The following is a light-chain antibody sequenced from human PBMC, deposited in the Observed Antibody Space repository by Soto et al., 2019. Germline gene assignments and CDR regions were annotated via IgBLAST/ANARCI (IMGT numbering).Light chain of an antibody. CDR2: GAS. CDR1: QTVIRNY. V-gene: IGKV3-20*01. CDR3: QQHGTSPIT. Sequence: IVLTQSPDTLSLSLADRATLSFRASQTVIRNYLAWHQQKPGQTPRLLVYGASSRATGIPDRFSGSGSGTDFTLTISRLEPEDFAVYYCQQHGTSPITFGQGTRLEIK. J-gene: IGKJ5*01.